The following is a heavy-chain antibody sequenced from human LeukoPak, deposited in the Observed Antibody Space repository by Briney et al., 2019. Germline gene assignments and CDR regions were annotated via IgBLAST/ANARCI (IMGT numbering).Heavy chain of an antibody. J-gene: IGHJ4*02. V-gene: IGHV3-30*18. CDR2: ISYDGSNK. CDR3: AKLRPLGDGSTEDFDY. CDR1: GFTFSSYG. Sequence: PGGSLGLSCAASGFTFSSYGMHWVRQAPGKGLEWVAVISYDGSNKYYADSVKGRFTISRDNSKNTLYLQMNSLRAEDTAVYYCAKLRPLGDGSTEDFDYWGQGTLVTVSS. D-gene: IGHD5-24*01.